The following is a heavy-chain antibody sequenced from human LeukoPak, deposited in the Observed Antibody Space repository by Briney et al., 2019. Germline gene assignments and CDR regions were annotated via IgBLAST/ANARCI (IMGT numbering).Heavy chain of an antibody. Sequence: GGSLRLSCAASGFAFSGYSMNWVRQAPGKGLEWVSSITTSSRYIYYADSVKGRFTISRDNAKNSLYLQMNSLRAEDTAVYYCARDAYGIVGATTFSDHWGQGTLVTVSS. CDR3: ARDAYGIVGATTFSDH. J-gene: IGHJ4*02. CDR2: ITTSSRYI. CDR1: GFAFSGYS. D-gene: IGHD1-26*01. V-gene: IGHV3-21*06.